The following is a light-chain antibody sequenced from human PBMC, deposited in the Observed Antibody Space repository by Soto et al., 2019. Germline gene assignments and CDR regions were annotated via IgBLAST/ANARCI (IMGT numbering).Light chain of an antibody. CDR1: SSNIGAGYD. CDR3: QSYDSSLSGYV. CDR2: GNS. V-gene: IGLV1-40*01. Sequence: QSVLTQPHSVSGAPGQRVTISCTGSSSNIGAGYDVHWYQQLPGTAPKLLIYGNSNRPSGVPDRFSGSKSGTSASLAITGLQAEDEAEYYCQSYDSSLSGYVFGTGTKLTVL. J-gene: IGLJ1*01.